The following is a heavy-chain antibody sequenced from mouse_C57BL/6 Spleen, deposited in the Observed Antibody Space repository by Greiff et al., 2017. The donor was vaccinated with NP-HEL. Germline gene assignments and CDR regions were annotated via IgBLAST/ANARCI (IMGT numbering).Heavy chain of an antibody. J-gene: IGHJ4*01. D-gene: IGHD2-1*01. CDR3: AKFYYGNYDYAMDY. V-gene: IGHV5-17*01. CDR1: GFTFSDYG. CDR2: ISSGSSTI. Sequence: EVKLVESGGGLVKPGGSLKLSCAASGFTFSDYGMHWVRQAPEKGLEWVAYISSGSSTIYYADTVKGRFTISRDNAKNTLFLQMTSLRSEDTAMYYCAKFYYGNYDYAMDYWGQGTSVTVSS.